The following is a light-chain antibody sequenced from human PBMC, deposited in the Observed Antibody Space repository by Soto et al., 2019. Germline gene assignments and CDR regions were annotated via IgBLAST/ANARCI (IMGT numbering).Light chain of an antibody. J-gene: IGLJ2*01. V-gene: IGLV1-44*01. CDR2: SND. CDR1: SSNIGSYT. CDR3: ATWDDSLNGVV. Sequence: QSVLTQPPSAAGTPGQRVTISCSGSSSNIGSYTVNWYHQLPGTAPKLLMYSNDQRPSGVPDRFSGSKSGTSVSLAISGLQSEDEAVFYCATWDDSLNGVVFGGGTKLTVL.